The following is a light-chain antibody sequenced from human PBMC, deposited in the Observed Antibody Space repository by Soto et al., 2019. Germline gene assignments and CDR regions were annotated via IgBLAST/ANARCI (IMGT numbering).Light chain of an antibody. CDR1: QTVTSNY. CDR2: GAS. CDR3: QQSYSHHFT. V-gene: IGKV3-20*01. J-gene: IGKJ3*01. Sequence: EIVLTQSPGTLSSSPGERATLSCRASQTVTSNYLAWYQQKPGQAPRLLFFGASIRATGLPDRFSGGGSGTDFTLTISRLEPEDFATYYCQQSYSHHFTFGPGATVDVK.